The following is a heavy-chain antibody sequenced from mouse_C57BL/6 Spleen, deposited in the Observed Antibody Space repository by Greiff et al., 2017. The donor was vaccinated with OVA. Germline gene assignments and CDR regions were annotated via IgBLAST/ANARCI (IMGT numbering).Heavy chain of an antibody. CDR1: GYTFTSYW. J-gene: IGHJ1*03. Sequence: QVQLQQSGAELVKPGASVKLSCKASGYTFTSYWMHWVKQRPGQGLEWIGMIHPNSGSTNYNEKFKSKATLTVDKSSSTAYMQLSSLTSEDSAVYYCARGRSRYWYFDVWGTGTTVTVSS. V-gene: IGHV1-64*01. CDR2: IHPNSGST. D-gene: IGHD6-2*01. CDR3: ARGRSRYWYFDV.